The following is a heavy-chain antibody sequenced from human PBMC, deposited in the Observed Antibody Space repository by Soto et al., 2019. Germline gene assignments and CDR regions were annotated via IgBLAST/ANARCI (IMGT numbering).Heavy chain of an antibody. V-gene: IGHV5-51*01. Sequence: GESLKISCKGSGYSFTSYWIGWVRQMPGKGLEWMGIIYPGDSDTRYSPSFQGQVTISADKSISTAYLQWSSLKASDTAMYYCARRPGPGALPAAIFYYFDYWGQGTLVTVSS. CDR1: GYSFTSYW. J-gene: IGHJ4*02. D-gene: IGHD2-2*01. CDR3: ARRPGPGALPAAIFYYFDY. CDR2: IYPGDSDT.